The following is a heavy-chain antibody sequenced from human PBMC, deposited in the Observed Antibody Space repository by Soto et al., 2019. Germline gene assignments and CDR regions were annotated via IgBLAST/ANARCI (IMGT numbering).Heavy chain of an antibody. Sequence: SETLSRTCTVSGGSNIRDGYYWSWIRQHPGKGLEWIAYISYSGSSYSNPSLKSRVTISADTSKNQFSLRLTSVTAADTAVYFCARATPAGSADFWGQGTLVTVSS. CDR1: GGSNIRDGYY. CDR2: ISYSGSS. CDR3: ARATPAGSADF. J-gene: IGHJ4*02. V-gene: IGHV4-31*03. D-gene: IGHD2-2*01.